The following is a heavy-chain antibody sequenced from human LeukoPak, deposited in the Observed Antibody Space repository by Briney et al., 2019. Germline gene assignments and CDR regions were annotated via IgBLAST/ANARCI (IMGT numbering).Heavy chain of an antibody. Sequence: GGSLRLSCAASGFTFSSYGMHWVRQAPGKGLEWVAVISYDGSNKYYADSVKGRFTISRDNSKNTLYLQMNSLKTEDTAVYYCTTDAPGLLWFGELSYWGQGTLVTVSS. CDR2: ISYDGSNK. CDR1: GFTFSSYG. D-gene: IGHD3-10*01. V-gene: IGHV3-30*03. J-gene: IGHJ4*02. CDR3: TTDAPGLLWFGELSY.